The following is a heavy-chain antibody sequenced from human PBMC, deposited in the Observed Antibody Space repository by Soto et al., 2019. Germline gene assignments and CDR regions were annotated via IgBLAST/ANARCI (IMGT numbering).Heavy chain of an antibody. CDR2: IYYSGST. D-gene: IGHD6-13*01. J-gene: IGHJ4*02. CDR3: ARVAAAREYYFDY. CDR1: GGSVSSGSDY. V-gene: IGHV4-61*01. Sequence: PSETLSLTCTVSGGSVSSGSDYWSWIRQPPGKGLEWIGYIYYSGSTNYNPSLKSRVTISVDTSKNQFSLKLSSVTAADTAVYYCARVAAAREYYFDYWGQGTLVTVSS.